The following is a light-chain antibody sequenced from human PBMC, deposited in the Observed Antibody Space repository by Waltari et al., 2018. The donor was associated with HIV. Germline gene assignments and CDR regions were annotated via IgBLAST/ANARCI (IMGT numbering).Light chain of an antibody. CDR3: CAYAAGHVSYV. Sequence: QSALTQPPSVSGSPGQSVSISCSGTTSDVGFYDSVSWYQQYPGKAPNLIIFDVNQRPSGVPERFSGSKSGNTASLTISGLQTEDEADYFCCAYAAGHVSYVFGNGTAVAVL. J-gene: IGLJ1*01. V-gene: IGLV2-11*01. CDR2: DVN. CDR1: TSDVGFYDS.